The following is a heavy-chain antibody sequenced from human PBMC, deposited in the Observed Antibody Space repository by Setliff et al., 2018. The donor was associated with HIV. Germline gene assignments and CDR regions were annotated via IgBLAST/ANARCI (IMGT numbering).Heavy chain of an antibody. V-gene: IGHV1-46*01. D-gene: IGHD5-12*01. CDR2: IYPGGARR. Sequence: ASVKVSCKASGYTFTNYYMHWVRQAPGQGLEWMGIIYPGGARRSYAQKFQGRVTMTRNTSISTAYMELSSLRSEDTAVYYCARGRDSGYDPDGMDVWGQGTTVTVSS. J-gene: IGHJ6*02. CDR1: GYTFTNYY. CDR3: ARGRDSGYDPDGMDV.